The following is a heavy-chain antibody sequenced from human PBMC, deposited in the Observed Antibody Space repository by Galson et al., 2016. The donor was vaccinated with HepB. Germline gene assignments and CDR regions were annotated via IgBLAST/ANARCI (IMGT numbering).Heavy chain of an antibody. D-gene: IGHD3-22*01. J-gene: IGHJ4*02. V-gene: IGHV3-21*01. CDR1: GFTFSSYS. Sequence: SLRLSCAASGFTFSSYSMNWVRQAPGKGLEWVSFISSTGSYKYYADSVKGRFTISRDNAKNSLSLQMSSLRSEDTAVYFCARAYYYHSNPGYWGQGTLVTVSS. CDR3: ARAYYYHSNPGY. CDR2: ISSTGSYK.